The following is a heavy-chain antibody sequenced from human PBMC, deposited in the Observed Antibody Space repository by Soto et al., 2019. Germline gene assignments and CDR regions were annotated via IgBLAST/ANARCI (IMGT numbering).Heavy chain of an antibody. Sequence: EVQLLESGGGVVQPGGSLRLSCAASGFTFSSYAMSWVRQAPGKGLEWVSAISGSGGSTYYADSVKGRFTISRDNSKNTLYLQMNSLSAEDTAVYYCAKDLGGITIFGVPPGGYWGQGTLVTVSS. CDR2: ISGSGGST. D-gene: IGHD3-3*01. CDR1: GFTFSSYA. V-gene: IGHV3-23*01. J-gene: IGHJ4*02. CDR3: AKDLGGITIFGVPPGGY.